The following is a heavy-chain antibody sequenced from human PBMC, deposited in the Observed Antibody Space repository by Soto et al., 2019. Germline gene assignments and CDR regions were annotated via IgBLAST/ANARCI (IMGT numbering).Heavy chain of an antibody. CDR3: ATVGWPWRDTSDFNY. J-gene: IGHJ4*02. V-gene: IGHV1-18*01. Sequence: ASVKVSCKASGYTFASYAISWMRQAPGQGLEWMGWISAYNGNTNYAQKLQGRVTRTTDTSTSTAYMELRSLRAGATAVYYCATVGWPWRDTSDFNYWGQGALATVSS. CDR2: ISAYNGNT. CDR1: GYTFASYA. D-gene: IGHD5-18*01.